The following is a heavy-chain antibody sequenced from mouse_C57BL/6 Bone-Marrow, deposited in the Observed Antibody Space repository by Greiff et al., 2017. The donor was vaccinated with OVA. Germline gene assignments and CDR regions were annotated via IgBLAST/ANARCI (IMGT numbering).Heavy chain of an antibody. V-gene: IGHV3-6*01. CDR1: GYSITSGYY. D-gene: IGHD6-1*01. J-gene: IGHJ2*01. CDR3: ARAAPYYFDY. CDR2: ISYDGSN. Sequence: VQLQQSGPGLVKPSQSLSLTCSVTGYSITSGYYWNWIRQFPGNKLEWMGYISYDGSNNYNPSLKNRISITRDTSKNQFFLKLNSVTTEDTATYYCARAAPYYFDYWGQGTTLTVSS.